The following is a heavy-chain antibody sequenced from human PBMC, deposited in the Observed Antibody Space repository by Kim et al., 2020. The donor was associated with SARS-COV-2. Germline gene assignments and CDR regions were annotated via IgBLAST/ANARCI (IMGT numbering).Heavy chain of an antibody. D-gene: IGHD6-13*01. J-gene: IGHJ3*02. CDR3: ARVGRGSSWSQNAFDN. CDR1: GFTFISYW. CDR2: IKEDGSEK. V-gene: IGHV3-7*03. Sequence: GGSLRLSCAASGFTFISYWMTWVRQAPGKGLYWVANIKEDGSEKNYVDSVKGRFTISRDNAKNSLYLQMNSLRAVDTAVYYCARVGRGSSWSQNAFDNWGQGTMVTVSS.